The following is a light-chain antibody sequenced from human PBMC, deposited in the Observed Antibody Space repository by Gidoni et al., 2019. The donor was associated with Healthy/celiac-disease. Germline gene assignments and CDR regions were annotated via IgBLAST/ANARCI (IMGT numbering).Light chain of an antibody. CDR2: DVS. CDR1: SSDVGGYNF. Sequence: QSALTQPASVSGSPGQSITISCTGTSSDVGGYNFVSWYQQHPGKVPKLMIYDVSNRPSGVSNRFSGSKSGNTASLTISGLQADDEADYYCSSITGSSTVLIGGGTKLTVL. J-gene: IGLJ2*01. CDR3: SSITGSSTVL. V-gene: IGLV2-14*03.